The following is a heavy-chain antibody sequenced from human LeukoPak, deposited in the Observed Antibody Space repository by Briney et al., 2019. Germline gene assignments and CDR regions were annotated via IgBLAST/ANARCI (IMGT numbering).Heavy chain of an antibody. CDR2: MNPNSGNT. V-gene: IGHV1-8*01. D-gene: IGHD3-3*01. CDR1: GYTFTSYD. J-gene: IGHJ6*02. Sequence: ASVRVSRKASGYTFTSYDINWVRQATGQGLEWMGWMNPNSGNTGYAQKFQGRVTMTRNTSISTAYMELSSLRSEDTAAYYCARGYYDFWSGYYDYYYYGMDVWGQGTTVTDSS. CDR3: ARGYYDFWSGYYDYYYYGMDV.